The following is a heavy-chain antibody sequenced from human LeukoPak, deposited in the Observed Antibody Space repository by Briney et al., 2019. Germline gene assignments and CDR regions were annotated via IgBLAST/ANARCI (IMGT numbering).Heavy chain of an antibody. D-gene: IGHD3-3*01. J-gene: IGHJ4*02. CDR1: GFTFSSYA. Sequence: GGSLRLSCAASGFTFSSYAMSWVRQAPGKGLEWVSAISGSGGSTYYADSVKGRFTISRDNSKNTLYLQMNSLRAEDTAVYYCAKDHGDFWSGYYFDYWGQGTLVTVSS. CDR2: ISGSGGST. V-gene: IGHV3-23*01. CDR3: AKDHGDFWSGYYFDY.